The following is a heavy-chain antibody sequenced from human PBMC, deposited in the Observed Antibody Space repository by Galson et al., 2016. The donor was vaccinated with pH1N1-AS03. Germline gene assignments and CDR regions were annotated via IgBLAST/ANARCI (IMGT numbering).Heavy chain of an antibody. CDR1: GGTFSTNG. D-gene: IGHD6-6*01. J-gene: IGHJ4*02. CDR3: ARERDSSSSSIFVY. CDR2: IIPMLGRG. V-gene: IGHV1-69*04. Sequence: SVKVSCKASGGTFSTNGFTWVRQAPGQGLEWMGRIIPMLGRGNYAQKFQGRVTIIADFSTSTTYMELSNLTSEDTAIYYCARERDSSSSSIFVYWGQGTQVTVSS.